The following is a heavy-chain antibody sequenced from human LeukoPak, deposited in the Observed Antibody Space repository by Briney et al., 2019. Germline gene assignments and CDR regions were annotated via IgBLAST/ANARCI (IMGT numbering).Heavy chain of an antibody. J-gene: IGHJ4*02. CDR2: IRCDGNNK. D-gene: IGHD1-1*01. V-gene: IGHV3-30*02. CDR1: GFTFSSYG. Sequence: GGSLRLSCAASGFTFSSYGMHWVRQAPGKGLEWVAFIRCDGNNKYYADSVKGRFTISRDNSKNTVYLQMNSLRTEDSALYYCATLTPPYNWNDLEFDYWGQGTLVIVSS. CDR3: ATLTPPYNWNDLEFDY.